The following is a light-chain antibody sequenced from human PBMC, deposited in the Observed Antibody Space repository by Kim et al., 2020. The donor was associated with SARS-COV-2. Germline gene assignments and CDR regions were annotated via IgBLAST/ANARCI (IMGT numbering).Light chain of an antibody. CDR1: QGVSAD. CDR3: QQYNKGLT. J-gene: IGKJ4*01. CDR2: GVS. V-gene: IGKV3-15*01. Sequence: EIVMTQSPDTLSVSPGERVTLSCRASQGVSADLAWYQQKPGQAPRLLIYGVSTRATGIPARFSGSGSGTEFTLTISSLQSEDFAVYYCQQYNKGLTFGGWTKVEI.